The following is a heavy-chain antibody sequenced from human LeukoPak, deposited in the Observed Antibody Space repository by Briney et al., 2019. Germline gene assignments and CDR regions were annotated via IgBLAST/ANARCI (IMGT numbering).Heavy chain of an antibody. Sequence: SQTLSLTCTVSGGSISSGSYYWSWIRQPAGKGLDWIGSIYTSGSTNYNPSLKSRVTISVDTSKNQFSLKLSSVTAADTAVYYCARAPSNSYVDTAMGNFDYWGQGTLVTVSS. CDR2: IYTSGST. CDR1: GGSISSGSYY. D-gene: IGHD5-18*01. J-gene: IGHJ4*02. CDR3: ARAPSNSYVDTAMGNFDY. V-gene: IGHV4-61*02.